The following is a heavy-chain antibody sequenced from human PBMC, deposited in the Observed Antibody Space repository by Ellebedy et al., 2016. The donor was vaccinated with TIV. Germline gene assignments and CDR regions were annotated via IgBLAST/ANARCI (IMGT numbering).Heavy chain of an antibody. CDR1: GGSISSYY. Sequence: MPSETLSLTCTVSGGSISSYYWSWIRQPPGKGLEWIGYIYYSGSTNYNPSPKSRVTISVDTSKNQFSLKLSSVTAADTAVYYCARYYGGHFDYWGQGTLVTVSS. CDR3: ARYYGGHFDY. J-gene: IGHJ4*02. V-gene: IGHV4-59*01. CDR2: IYYSGST. D-gene: IGHD4-23*01.